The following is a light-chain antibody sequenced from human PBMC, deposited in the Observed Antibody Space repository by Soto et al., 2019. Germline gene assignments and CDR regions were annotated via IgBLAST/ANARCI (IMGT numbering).Light chain of an antibody. J-gene: IGLJ1*01. CDR3: CSYADVTTYV. CDR1: SNDVGSYDL. CDR2: EGN. V-gene: IGLV2-23*01. Sequence: QSVLTQPASVSGSPGQSITMSCTGTSNDVGSYDLVSWYQQHPGKAPKLIIFEGNKRPSWVSNRFSGSKSGNTASLTIAGLQPEDEADYYCCSYADVTTYVFGNGTKLTVL.